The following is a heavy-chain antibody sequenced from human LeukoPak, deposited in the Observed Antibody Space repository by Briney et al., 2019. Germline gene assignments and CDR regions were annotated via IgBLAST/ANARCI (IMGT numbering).Heavy chain of an antibody. V-gene: IGHV3-53*01. J-gene: IGHJ3*02. CDR3: ARDRPHDYGDYNDAFDI. Sequence: QSGGSLRLSCAASGFTVSSNYMSWVRQAPGKGLEWVSVIYSCGSTYYADSVKGRFTISRDNSKNTLYLQMNSLRAEDTAVYYCARDRPHDYGDYNDAFDIWGQGTMVTVSS. CDR2: IYSCGST. CDR1: GFTVSSNY. D-gene: IGHD4-17*01.